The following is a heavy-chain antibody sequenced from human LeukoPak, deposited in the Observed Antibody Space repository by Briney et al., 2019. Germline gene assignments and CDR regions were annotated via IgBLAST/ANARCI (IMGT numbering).Heavy chain of an antibody. Sequence: SETLSLTCAVSGYSISSGYYWGWIHQPPGKGLEWIGNIYHSGSTYYNPSLKSRVTISVDKSKNQFSLKLRSVTAADTAVYYCARSVVTATLGWFDPWGQGTLVTVSS. CDR2: IYHSGST. D-gene: IGHD2-21*02. CDR1: GYSISSGYY. V-gene: IGHV4-38-2*01. CDR3: ARSVVTATLGWFDP. J-gene: IGHJ5*02.